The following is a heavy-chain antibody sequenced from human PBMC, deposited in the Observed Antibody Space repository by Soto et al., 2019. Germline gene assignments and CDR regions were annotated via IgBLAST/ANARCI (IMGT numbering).Heavy chain of an antibody. CDR3: ARGGYYYDTRDAFGI. V-gene: IGHV3-48*03. J-gene: IGHJ3*02. CDR2: ISSSGSTI. D-gene: IGHD3-22*01. CDR1: GFTFSSYE. Sequence: VGSLRLSCAASGFTFSSYEMNWVRQAPGKGLEWVSYISSSGSTIYYADSVKGRFTISRDNAKNSLYLQMNSLRAEDTAVYYCARGGYYYDTRDAFGIWGQGTMVTVSS.